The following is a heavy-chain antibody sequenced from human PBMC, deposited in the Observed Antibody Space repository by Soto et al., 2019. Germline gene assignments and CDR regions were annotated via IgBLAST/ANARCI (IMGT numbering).Heavy chain of an antibody. CDR2: ISYDGSNK. J-gene: IGHJ6*02. V-gene: IGHV3-30*18. D-gene: IGHD2-8*01. CDR1: GFTFSSYG. CDR3: AKDGAPPGYCTNGVCYRTVYGMDV. Sequence: PGGSLRLSCAASGFTFSSYGMHWVRQAPGKGLEWVAVISYDGSNKYYADSVKGRFTISRDNSKNTLYLQMNSLRAEDTAVYYCAKDGAPPGYCTNGVCYRTVYGMDVWGQGTTVTVSS.